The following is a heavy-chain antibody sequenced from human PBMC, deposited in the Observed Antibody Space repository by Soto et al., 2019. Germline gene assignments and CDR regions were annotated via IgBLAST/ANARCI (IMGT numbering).Heavy chain of an antibody. CDR2: IIPIFGTA. CDR1: GGTFSSYA. J-gene: IGHJ5*02. D-gene: IGHD3-3*01. Sequence: GASVKVSCKASGGTFSSYAISWVRQAPGQGLEWMGGIIPIFGTANYAQKFQGRVTITADKSTSTAYMEPSSLRSEDTAVYYCARERFLEWLPPHWFDPWGQGTLVP. CDR3: ARERFLEWLPPHWFDP. V-gene: IGHV1-69*06.